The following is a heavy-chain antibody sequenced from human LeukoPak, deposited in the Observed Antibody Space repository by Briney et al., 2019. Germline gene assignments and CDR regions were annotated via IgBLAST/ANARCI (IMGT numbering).Heavy chain of an antibody. CDR1: GFTFSSYA. D-gene: IGHD3-22*01. J-gene: IGHJ4*02. V-gene: IGHV3-23*01. CDR3: AKDEYYYDSSGYYDY. Sequence: GGSLRLSCAASGFTFSSYAMSWVRQAPGKGLEWVSAISGSGGSTYYADSVKGRFTISRDNSKDTLYLQMNSLRAEDTAVYYCAKDEYYYDSSGYYDYWGQGTLVTVSS. CDR2: ISGSGGST.